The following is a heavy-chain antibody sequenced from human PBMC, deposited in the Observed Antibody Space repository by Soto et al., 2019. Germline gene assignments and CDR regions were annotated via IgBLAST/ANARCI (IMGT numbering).Heavy chain of an antibody. V-gene: IGHV3-23*01. CDR3: AKIKSASGTYSPGDP. Sequence: GGSLRLSCAASGFTFSSYAMSWVRQAPGKGLEWVSAISGSGGSTYYADSVKGRFTISRDNSKNTLYLQMNSLRAEDTAVYFCAKIKSASGTYSPGDPWGQGTLVTVSS. J-gene: IGHJ5*02. CDR1: GFTFSSYA. D-gene: IGHD1-26*01. CDR2: ISGSGGST.